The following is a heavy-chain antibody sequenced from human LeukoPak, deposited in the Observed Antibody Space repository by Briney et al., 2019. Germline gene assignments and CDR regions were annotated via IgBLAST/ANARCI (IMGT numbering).Heavy chain of an antibody. CDR1: GFTFSSYA. J-gene: IGHJ4*02. Sequence: GGSLRLSCAASGFTFSSYAMSWVRQAPGKGLEWVSDISSSGGSTYYAEYVKGRFTISRDNSKNTLYLQMSSVRAEDTAVYYCAKDPKYGSDWYLPFDYWGQGTLVTVSS. CDR3: AKDPKYGSDWYLPFDY. D-gene: IGHD6-13*01. CDR2: ISSSGGST. V-gene: IGHV3-23*01.